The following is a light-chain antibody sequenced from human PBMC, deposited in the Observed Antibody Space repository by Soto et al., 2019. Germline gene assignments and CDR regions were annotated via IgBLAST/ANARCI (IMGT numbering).Light chain of an antibody. CDR3: CSYSYGSTLV. CDR2: EGD. CDR1: SSDVGSYNL. J-gene: IGLJ2*01. V-gene: IGLV2-23*01. Sequence: QSALTQPPSASGSPGQSVAISCTGTSSDVGSYNLVSWHQQHPGKAPKLIIYEGDKRPSGVSNRFSGSKSGNTASLTISGLQAEDEADYYCCSYSYGSTLVFGGGTKVTVL.